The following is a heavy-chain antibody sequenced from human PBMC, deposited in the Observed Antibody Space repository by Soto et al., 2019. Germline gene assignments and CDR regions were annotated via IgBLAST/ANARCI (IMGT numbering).Heavy chain of an antibody. Sequence: SETLSLTCSVSGGSVSSSSYYWGWIRQPPGKGLEWIGNIYYSGTTYXXXXXXXXXXXXVDTSKNQFSLKLSSVTAADTAVYYCARGDAVDLWGPGTMVTVSS. J-gene: IGHJ3*01. CDR1: GGSVSSSSYY. CDR2: IYYSGTT. V-gene: IGHV4-39*01. CDR3: ARGDAVDL.